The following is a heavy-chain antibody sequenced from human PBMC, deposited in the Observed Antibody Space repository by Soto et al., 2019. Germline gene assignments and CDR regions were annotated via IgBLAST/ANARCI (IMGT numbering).Heavy chain of an antibody. CDR1: GGSISSGGYY. V-gene: IGHV4-31*03. Sequence: QVQLQESGPGLVKPSQTLSLTCTVSGGSISSGGYYWSWIRQHPGKGLEWIGYIYYSGSTYYNPSLKSRVTIAVDTSKNQFSLKLSSVTAADTAVYYCARCLFDVPAYGMDVWGQGTTVTVSS. D-gene: IGHD2-2*01. J-gene: IGHJ6*02. CDR3: ARCLFDVPAYGMDV. CDR2: IYYSGST.